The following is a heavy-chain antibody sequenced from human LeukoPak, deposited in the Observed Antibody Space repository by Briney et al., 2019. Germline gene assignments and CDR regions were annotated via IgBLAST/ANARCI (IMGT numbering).Heavy chain of an antibody. CDR3: ARLDGYNRLDY. CDR1: GVSISSSSSY. J-gene: IGHJ4*02. Sequence: SETLSLTCTVSGVSISSSSSYWGWIRQPPGKGLEWIGSIYYSGSTYYSPSLKSRVTISVDTSKNQFSLKLSSVTAADTAVYYCARLDGYNRLDYWGQGTLVTVSS. CDR2: IYYSGST. V-gene: IGHV4-39*01. D-gene: IGHD5-24*01.